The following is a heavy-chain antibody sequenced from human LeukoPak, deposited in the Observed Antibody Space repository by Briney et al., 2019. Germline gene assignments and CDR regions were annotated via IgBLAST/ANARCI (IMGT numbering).Heavy chain of an antibody. CDR1: GFTFSDHD. Sequence: PGGSLRLSCAASGFTFSDHDMSWIRQAPGKGLEWVSYISSSGSTIYYADSVRGRFTISRDNSKNTLYLQMNSLRAEDTAVYYCAKGEAAATQFYYYYYMDVWGKGTTVTISS. V-gene: IGHV3-11*01. CDR3: AKGEAAATQFYYYYYMDV. D-gene: IGHD6-13*01. J-gene: IGHJ6*03. CDR2: ISSSGSTI.